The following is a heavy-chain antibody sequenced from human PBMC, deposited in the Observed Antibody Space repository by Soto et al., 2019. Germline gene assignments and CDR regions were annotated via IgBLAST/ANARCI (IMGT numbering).Heavy chain of an antibody. CDR2: INRDGSTI. D-gene: IGHD6-13*01. Sequence: EVQLVESGGGLAQPGGSLRLSCAASGFTLSSHWMHWVRQAPGKGLVLVSRINRDGSTINYDDSVRGRYTLSRDNAKKTLSLQMNSLRAEDTAVYYCARVADCTYSSNCNGRAAFDMWGQGTMVTVSS. J-gene: IGHJ3*02. V-gene: IGHV3-74*01. CDR3: ARVADCTYSSNCNGRAAFDM. CDR1: GFTLSSHW.